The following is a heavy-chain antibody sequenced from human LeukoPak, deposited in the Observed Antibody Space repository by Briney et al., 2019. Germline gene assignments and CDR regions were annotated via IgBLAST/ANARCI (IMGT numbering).Heavy chain of an antibody. CDR2: MYHTGSG. CDR1: GVSVSSNY. V-gene: IGHV4-59*02. Sequence: RPSETLSLTCTVSGVSVSSNYWSWIRQAPGKGLEWIGYMYHTGSGNYNPSLKSRVTISVDTSKNQFSLDVNSVTVADSAVYYCARDVAVEAFDIWGQGTMVTVSS. CDR3: ARDVAVEAFDI. J-gene: IGHJ3*02. D-gene: IGHD2-15*01.